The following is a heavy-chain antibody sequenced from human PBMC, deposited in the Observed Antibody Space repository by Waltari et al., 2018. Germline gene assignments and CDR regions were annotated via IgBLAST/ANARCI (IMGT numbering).Heavy chain of an antibody. V-gene: IGHV4-38-2*02. D-gene: IGHD6-13*01. CDR3: VRDDGDCSSCWPYYFDF. CDR1: GYSISSGYY. CDR2: IYHSGNM. J-gene: IGHJ4*02. Sequence: QVQLQESGPGLVEPSETLSLTCSVSGYSISSGYYWGWIRQAPGKGLEWIGSIYHSGNMYYNPSLKSRVTISMDTSTNQFSLRLSSVTAADTAVYYCVRDDGDCSSCWPYYFDFWGQGVQVTVSS.